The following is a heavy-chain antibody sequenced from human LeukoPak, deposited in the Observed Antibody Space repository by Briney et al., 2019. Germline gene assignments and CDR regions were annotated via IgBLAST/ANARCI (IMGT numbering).Heavy chain of an antibody. CDR2: IYYSGST. CDR1: GGSISSYY. V-gene: IGHV4-59*12. Sequence: ASETLSLTCTVSGGSISSYYWSWIRQPPGKGLEWIGYIYYSGSTNYNPSLKSRVTISVDTSKNQFSLKLSSVTAADTAVYYCARGHYDSSGYYFTETFDAFDIWGQGTMVTVSS. J-gene: IGHJ3*02. D-gene: IGHD3-22*01. CDR3: ARGHYDSSGYYFTETFDAFDI.